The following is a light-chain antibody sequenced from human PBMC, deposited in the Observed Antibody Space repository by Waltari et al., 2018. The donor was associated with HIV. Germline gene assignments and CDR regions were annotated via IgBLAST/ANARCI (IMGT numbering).Light chain of an antibody. CDR3: GSRDSSLSIWV. Sequence: QSLFTHPPSVSVDPGQQVTIPCPGSRSKVGNKFLSWYQQLPGTAHKLLIYNNNERPSAIPVRFSGSGSGTSATLCITGLQTGDEADYYCGSRDSSLSIWVFGGGTNLTVL. CDR2: NNN. J-gene: IGLJ3*02. V-gene: IGLV1-51*01. CDR1: RSKVGNKF.